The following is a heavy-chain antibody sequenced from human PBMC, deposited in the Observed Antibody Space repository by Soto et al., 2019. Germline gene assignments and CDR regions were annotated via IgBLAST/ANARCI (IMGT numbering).Heavy chain of an antibody. CDR2: IKQDGSEK. CDR3: ARERCSSTSCPYYYYYMDV. V-gene: IGHV3-7*01. J-gene: IGHJ6*03. Sequence: GGSLRLSCAASGFTFSSYWMSWVRQAPGKGLEWVANIKQDGSEKYYGDSVKGRFTISSDNAKNSLYLQMNSLRAEDTAGYYCARERCSSTSCPYYYYYMDVWGKGTTVTVSS. D-gene: IGHD2-2*01. CDR1: GFTFSSYW.